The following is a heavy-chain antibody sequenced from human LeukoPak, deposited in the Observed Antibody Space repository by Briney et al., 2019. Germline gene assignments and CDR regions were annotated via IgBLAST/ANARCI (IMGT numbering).Heavy chain of an antibody. D-gene: IGHD1-1*01. Sequence: SETLSLTCTVSGGSISNNNDYWGWIRQPPGKGLEWIAHMYYTGSTYYNPSLRSRVTIFVDTSMNQFSLKLSSVTAADTAVYYCARGGTRGGYKGARGSHKTPRTDYYYMDVWGKGTTVTVSS. CDR1: GGSISNNNDY. V-gene: IGHV4-39*01. CDR2: MYYTGST. J-gene: IGHJ6*03. CDR3: ARGGTRGGYKGARGSHKTPRTDYYYMDV.